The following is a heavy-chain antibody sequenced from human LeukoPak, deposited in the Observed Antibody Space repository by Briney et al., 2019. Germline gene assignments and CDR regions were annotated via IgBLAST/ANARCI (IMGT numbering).Heavy chain of an antibody. J-gene: IGHJ4*02. CDR2: IYYSGST. Sequence: SETLSLTCTISGGSISSSSYYWGWIRQPPGKGLEWIGSIYYSGSTYYNPSLKSRVTISVDTSKNQFSLKLSSVTAADTAVYDCARPARVTTDFDYWGQGTLVTVSS. CDR3: ARPARVTTDFDY. D-gene: IGHD4-17*01. CDR1: GGSISSSSYY. V-gene: IGHV4-39*01.